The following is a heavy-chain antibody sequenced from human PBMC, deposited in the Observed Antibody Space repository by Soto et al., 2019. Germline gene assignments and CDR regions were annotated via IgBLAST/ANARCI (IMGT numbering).Heavy chain of an antibody. Sequence: GGSLRLSCAASGFTFSSYEMSWVRQAPGKGLEWVSYISSSGSTIYYADSVKGRFTISRDNAKNSLYLQMNSLRAEDTAVYYCARAVAGGCFDYWGQGTLVTVSS. CDR1: GFTFSSYE. V-gene: IGHV3-48*03. CDR3: ARAVAGGCFDY. CDR2: ISSSGSTI. D-gene: IGHD5-12*01. J-gene: IGHJ4*02.